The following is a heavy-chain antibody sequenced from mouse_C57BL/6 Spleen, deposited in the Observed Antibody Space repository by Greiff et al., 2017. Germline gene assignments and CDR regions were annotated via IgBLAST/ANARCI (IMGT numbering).Heavy chain of an antibody. CDR3: ARWYSNAMDY. J-gene: IGHJ4*01. D-gene: IGHD1-1*02. CDR2: IYPRSGNT. V-gene: IGHV1-81*01. Sequence: VQLQQSGAELARPGASVKLSCKASGYTFTSYGISWVKQRTGPGLEWIGEIYPRSGNTYYNEKFKGKATLTADKSSSTAYMELRSLTSEDSAVYFCARWYSNAMDYWGQGTSVTVAS. CDR1: GYTFTSYG.